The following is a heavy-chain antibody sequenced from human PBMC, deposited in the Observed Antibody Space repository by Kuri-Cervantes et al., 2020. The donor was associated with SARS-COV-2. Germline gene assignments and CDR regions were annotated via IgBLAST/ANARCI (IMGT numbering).Heavy chain of an antibody. Sequence: GESLKISCTASGFTFGDYAMHWVRQAPGKGLEWVAVISYDGSNKYYADSVKGRFTISRDNAKNSLYLQMNSLRAEDTAVYYCATRGWYYAFDIWGQGTMVTVSS. J-gene: IGHJ3*02. CDR2: ISYDGSNK. D-gene: IGHD2-15*01. CDR1: GFTFGDYA. V-gene: IGHV3-30-3*01. CDR3: ATRGWYYAFDI.